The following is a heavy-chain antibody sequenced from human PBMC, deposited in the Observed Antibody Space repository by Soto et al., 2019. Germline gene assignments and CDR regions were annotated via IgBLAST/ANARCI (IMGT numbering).Heavy chain of an antibody. CDR2: ISSGSGTI. J-gene: IGHJ6*02. V-gene: IGHV3-48*02. CDR3: ARDYSNYPHYYYGMDV. CDR1: GFTFSTYR. Sequence: EVQLVESGGGLVQPGGSLRLSCAASGFTFSTYRLNWVRQAPGKGLEWVSYISSGSGTIYYADSVKGRFTISRDNVKNSLYLQMNSLRDEDTAVYYCARDYSNYPHYYYGMDVWGQGATVTVSS. D-gene: IGHD4-4*01.